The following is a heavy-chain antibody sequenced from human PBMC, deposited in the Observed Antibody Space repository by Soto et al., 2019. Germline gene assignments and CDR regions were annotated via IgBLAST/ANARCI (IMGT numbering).Heavy chain of an antibody. CDR3: ARWLGGHPPYYFDY. J-gene: IGHJ4*02. V-gene: IGHV4-59*01. D-gene: IGHD2-15*01. CDR2: IYYSGST. Sequence: QVQLQESGPGLVKPSETLSLTCTVSGGSISSYYWSWIRQPPGKGLEWIGYIYYSGSTNYNPSLKSRVTTSVDTSKNQFPLKLSSVTVADTAVYYCARWLGGHPPYYFDYWGQGTLVTVSS. CDR1: GGSISSYY.